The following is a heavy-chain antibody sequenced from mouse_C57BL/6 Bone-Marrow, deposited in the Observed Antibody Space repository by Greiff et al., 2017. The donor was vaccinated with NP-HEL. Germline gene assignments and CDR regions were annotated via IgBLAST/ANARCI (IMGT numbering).Heavy chain of an antibody. D-gene: IGHD1-1*01. CDR3: AKKGHYYGSSYDWYFDV. J-gene: IGHJ1*03. CDR2: IWRGGST. V-gene: IGHV2-5*01. CDR1: GFSLTSYG. Sequence: QVQLQQSGPGLVQPSQSLSITCTVSGFSLTSYGVHWVRQSPGKGLEWLGVIWRGGSTDYNAAFMSRLSIIKDNSKSQVFFKMNSLQADDTAIYYCAKKGHYYGSSYDWYFDVWGTGTTVTVSS.